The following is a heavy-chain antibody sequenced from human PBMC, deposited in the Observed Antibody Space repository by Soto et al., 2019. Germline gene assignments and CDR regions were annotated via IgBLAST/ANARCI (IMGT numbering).Heavy chain of an antibody. Sequence: SVKVSCKASGGTFSSYAISWVRQAPGQGLEWMGGIIPIFGTANYAQKFQGRVTITADESTNTAYMELSSLRSEDTAVYYCVTSGISSGWYYFDYWGQGTLVTVSS. CDR1: GGTFSSYA. J-gene: IGHJ4*02. D-gene: IGHD6-19*01. CDR2: IIPIFGTA. CDR3: VTSGISSGWYYFDY. V-gene: IGHV1-69*13.